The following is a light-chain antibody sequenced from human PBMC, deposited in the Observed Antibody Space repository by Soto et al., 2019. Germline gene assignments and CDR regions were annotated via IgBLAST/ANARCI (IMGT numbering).Light chain of an antibody. CDR3: QQYYSTPHT. Sequence: DIVMTQSPDSLGVSLCGGATINCKSSQSTLYSSNNKNYLAWYPQTPGQPPKLLIYWASTRESGVPDRFSGSGSGTDFTLTISSLQAEDVAVYYCQQYYSTPHTFGQGTKVDIK. J-gene: IGKJ1*01. CDR1: QSTLYSSNNKNY. CDR2: WAS. V-gene: IGKV4-1*01.